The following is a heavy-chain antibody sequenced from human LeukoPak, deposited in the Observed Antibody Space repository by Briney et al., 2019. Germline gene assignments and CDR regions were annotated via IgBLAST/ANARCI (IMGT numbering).Heavy chain of an antibody. J-gene: IGHJ4*02. V-gene: IGHV3-23*01. CDR2: FTGGEGIT. CDR1: GFTFSTYA. Sequence: PGGSLRLSCAASGFTFSTYAMSWVRQAPGKGLEWVSTFTGGEGITHYADSVKGRFTISRDNSKNTLYLQMNSLRVEDTAVYYCAKGMGRGWCYFDYWGQGTLVTVSS. CDR3: AKGMGRGWCYFDY. D-gene: IGHD6-19*01.